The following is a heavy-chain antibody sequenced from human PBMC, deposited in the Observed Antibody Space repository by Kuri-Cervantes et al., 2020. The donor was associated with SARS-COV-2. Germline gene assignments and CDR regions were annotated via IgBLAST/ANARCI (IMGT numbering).Heavy chain of an antibody. J-gene: IGHJ3*02. Sequence: SSVNVSCKSSGGTFSSYAISWVRQAPGQGLEWMGRIIPIFGTANYAQKFQGRVTITADESTSTAYMELSSLRSEDTAVYYCASSAGTHPQYAFDIWGQGTMVTVSS. CDR3: ASSAGTHPQYAFDI. V-gene: IGHV1-69*13. CDR1: GGTFSSYA. CDR2: IIPIFGTA. D-gene: IGHD1-14*01.